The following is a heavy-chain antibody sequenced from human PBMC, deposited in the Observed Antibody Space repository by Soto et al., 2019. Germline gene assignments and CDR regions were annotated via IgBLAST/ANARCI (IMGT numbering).Heavy chain of an antibody. CDR1: GYTFTSYY. Sequence: ASVKVSCKASGYTFTSYYMHWVRRAPGQGLEWMGIINPSGGSTSYAQKFQGRVTMTRDTSTSTVYMELSSLRSEDTAVYYCAREYYDSSGYPTTALDYWGQGTLVTVSS. CDR2: INPSGGST. J-gene: IGHJ4*02. CDR3: AREYYDSSGYPTTALDY. V-gene: IGHV1-46*01. D-gene: IGHD3-22*01.